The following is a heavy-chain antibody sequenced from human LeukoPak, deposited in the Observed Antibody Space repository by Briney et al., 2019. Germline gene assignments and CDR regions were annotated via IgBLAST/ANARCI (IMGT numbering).Heavy chain of an antibody. CDR3: ARGSTMWGLIDI. CDR1: GFTFSSYD. D-gene: IGHD3-10*02. V-gene: IGHV3-13*01. Sequence: GGSLRLSCAASGFTFSSYDMHWVRQATGKGLEWVSAIGTAGDTYYPGSVKGRFTISRENAKNSLYLQMNSLRAGDTAVYYCARGSTMWGLIDIWSQGTMVTVSS. J-gene: IGHJ3*02. CDR2: IGTAGDT.